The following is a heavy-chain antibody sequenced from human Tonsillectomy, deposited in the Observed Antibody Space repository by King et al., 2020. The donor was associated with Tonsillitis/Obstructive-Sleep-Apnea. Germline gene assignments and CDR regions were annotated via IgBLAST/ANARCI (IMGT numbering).Heavy chain of an antibody. V-gene: IGHV4-39*01. CDR3: ARRVQLERRGDAFNI. CDR1: GGSISSSTYY. J-gene: IGHJ3*02. D-gene: IGHD1-1*01. CDR2: IYYSGIT. Sequence: QLQLQESGPGLVKPSETLSLTCTVSGGSISSSTYYWGWIRQPPGKGLEWIGTIYYSGITYYNPSLKTRVTISVDTSNNQFSLKLSSVTAPDTAVYYCARRVQLERRGDAFNIWGQGTMVTVSS.